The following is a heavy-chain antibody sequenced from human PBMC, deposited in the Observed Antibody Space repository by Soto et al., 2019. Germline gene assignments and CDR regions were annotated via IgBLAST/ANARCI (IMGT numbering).Heavy chain of an antibody. CDR1: GFTFRSYA. J-gene: IGHJ6*02. Sequence: PGGSLRLSCLASGFTFRSYAMTWVRQGPGRGLEWVSAISGSGGSAFSADSVKGRFTISRDNSKNTLFLQMNSLRAEDTAVYYCAKALRYFDWLVRPWNAMDVWGQGTTVTVSS. V-gene: IGHV3-23*01. CDR2: ISGSGGSA. CDR3: AKALRYFDWLVRPWNAMDV. D-gene: IGHD3-9*01.